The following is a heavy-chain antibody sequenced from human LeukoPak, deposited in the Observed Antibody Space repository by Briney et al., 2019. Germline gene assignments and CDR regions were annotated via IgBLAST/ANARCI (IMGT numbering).Heavy chain of an antibody. D-gene: IGHD2-15*01. CDR1: GYTFTSYY. V-gene: IGHV1-69*13. CDR3: ARSEGYCSGGSCPPDY. J-gene: IGHJ4*02. Sequence: ASVKVSCKASGYTFTSYYMHWVRQAPGQGLEWMGGIIPIFGTANYAQKFQGRVTITADESTSTAYMELSSLRSEDTAVYYCARSEGYCSGGSCPPDYWGQGTLVTVSS. CDR2: IIPIFGTA.